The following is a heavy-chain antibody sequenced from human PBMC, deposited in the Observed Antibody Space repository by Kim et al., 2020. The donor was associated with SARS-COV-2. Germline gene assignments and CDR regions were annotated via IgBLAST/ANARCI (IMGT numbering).Heavy chain of an antibody. D-gene: IGHD2-2*03. CDR3: LKGGWGWIWDH. CDR2: IDCSDGTT. V-gene: IGHV3-23*01. Sequence: GGSLRLSCTTSGFTFTGYAMSWVRQAPGKGLEWVSSIDCSDGTTYYVDSVKGRFTISRDDSKSTLYLWMTSLRADDTAVYYCLKGGWGWIWDHWGQGA. CDR1: GFTFTGYA. J-gene: IGHJ4*02.